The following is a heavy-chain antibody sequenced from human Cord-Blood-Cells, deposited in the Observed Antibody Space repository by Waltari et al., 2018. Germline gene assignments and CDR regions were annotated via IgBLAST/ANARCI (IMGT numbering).Heavy chain of an antibody. V-gene: IGHV4-34*01. D-gene: IGHD2-15*01. J-gene: IGHJ3*02. CDR3: ARPSSSDRPDDAFDI. Sequence: QVQLQQWGAGLLKPSENLSLTCAVYGGSFSGYYWSWLRQPPGKGLEWIGEINHSGSTNYNPSLKSRVTISVDTSKNQFSLKLSSVTAADTAVYYCARPSSSDRPDDAFDIWGQGTMVTVSS. CDR1: GGSFSGYY. CDR2: INHSGST.